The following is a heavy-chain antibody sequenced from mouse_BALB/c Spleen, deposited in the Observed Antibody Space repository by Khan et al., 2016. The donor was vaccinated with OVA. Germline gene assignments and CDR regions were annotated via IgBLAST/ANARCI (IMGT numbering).Heavy chain of an antibody. CDR1: GFTFSTYG. D-gene: IGHD1-1*01. J-gene: IGHJ3*01. CDR3: IRLAYYYDSEGFAY. Sequence: DVQLVESGGDLVKPGGSLKLSCAASGFTFSTYGMSWVRQTPAKRLEWVATVSTGGGYTYYPDSMKGRFTIPRDNAKNTLYLQMSGLKSEDTAMCYCIRLAYYYDSEGFAYWGQGTLVTVSA. CDR2: VSTGGGYT. V-gene: IGHV5-6*01.